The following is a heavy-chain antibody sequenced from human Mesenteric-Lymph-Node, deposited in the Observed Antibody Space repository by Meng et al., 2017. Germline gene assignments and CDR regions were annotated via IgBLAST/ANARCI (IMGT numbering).Heavy chain of an antibody. J-gene: IGHJ4*02. V-gene: IGHV3-30-3*01. CDR2: TSYDRSNK. Sequence: QVQLGESGGGVVQPGRSLTLACAAAGFTLTIHARNWVRQAAGKGLECVAVTSYDRSNKYYADFVKGRFTISRDNSKNTLSLQMNSLTNDDTAVYYCARDYGGNPYYPDYWGQGTLVTVSS. CDR1: GFTLTIHA. D-gene: IGHD4-23*01. CDR3: ARDYGGNPYYPDY.